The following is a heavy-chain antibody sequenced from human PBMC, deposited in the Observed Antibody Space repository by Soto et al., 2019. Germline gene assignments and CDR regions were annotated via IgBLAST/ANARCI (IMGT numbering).Heavy chain of an antibody. J-gene: IGHJ6*03. CDR1: GDSVSSNSAG. CDR3: ARGSWDDVTGHYYMDV. V-gene: IGHV6-1*01. Sequence: QVPLQLSGPGLVKPSQTLSLTCAISGDSVSSNSAGWNWIRQTPSRGLEWLGRTYYRSKWYDNYAVSTTSRITINPATSTNPFSMKLNTVTPEATAVYYCARGSWDDVTGHYYMDVWGKGTTVTVSS. CDR2: TYYRSKWYD. D-gene: IGHD3-9*01.